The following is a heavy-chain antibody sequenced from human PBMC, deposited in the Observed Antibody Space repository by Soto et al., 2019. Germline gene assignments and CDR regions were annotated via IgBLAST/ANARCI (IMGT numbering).Heavy chain of an antibody. CDR1: GFTFSSYA. Sequence: GGSLRLSCAASGFTFSSYAMSWVRQAPGKGLEWVSAISGSGGSTYYADSVEGRFTISRDNSKNTLYLQMNSLRAEDTAVYYCAKGGRGSGSLYYYYYYMDVWGKGTTVTVSS. V-gene: IGHV3-23*01. CDR3: AKGGRGSGSLYYYYYYMDV. J-gene: IGHJ6*03. CDR2: ISGSGGST. D-gene: IGHD3-10*01.